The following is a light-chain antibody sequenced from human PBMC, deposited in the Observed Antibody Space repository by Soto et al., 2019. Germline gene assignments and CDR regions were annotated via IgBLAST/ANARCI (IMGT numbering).Light chain of an antibody. CDR1: SSNLGAGYD. Sequence: QSVLTQPPSVSRTPGQRVSISCTGTSSNLGAGYDVHWYQQLPGAAPRLLIFGNNVRPSGVPDRFSGSKSGTSASLAITGLQAEDEAIYHCQSYDGSLATSIFGAGTQLTV. V-gene: IGLV1-40*01. CDR2: GNN. J-gene: IGLJ2*01. CDR3: QSYDGSLATSI.